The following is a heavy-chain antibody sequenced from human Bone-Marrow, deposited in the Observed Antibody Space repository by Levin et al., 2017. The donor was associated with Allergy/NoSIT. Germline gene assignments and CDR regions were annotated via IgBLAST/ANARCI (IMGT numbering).Heavy chain of an antibody. V-gene: IGHV1-2*06. Sequence: ASVKVSCKASGYTFTGYYMHWVRQAPGQGLEWMGRINPNSGGTNYAQKFQGRVTMTRDTSISTAYMELSRLRSDDTAVYYCASTSSSGWYSPIAQDYYYYGMDVWGQGTTVTVSS. J-gene: IGHJ6*02. CDR2: INPNSGGT. CDR1: GYTFTGYY. CDR3: ASTSSSGWYSPIAQDYYYYGMDV. D-gene: IGHD6-19*01.